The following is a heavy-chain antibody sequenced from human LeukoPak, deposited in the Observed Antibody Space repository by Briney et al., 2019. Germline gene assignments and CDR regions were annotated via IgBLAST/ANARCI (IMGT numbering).Heavy chain of an antibody. CDR3: ARDDNRESITMIVVQPRDY. D-gene: IGHD3-22*01. CDR2: ISYDGSNK. CDR1: GFTFSSYA. J-gene: IGHJ4*02. Sequence: GGSLRLSCAASGFTFSSYAMHWVRQAPGKGLEWVAVISYDGSNKYYADSVKGRFTISRDNSKNTLYLQMNSLRAEDTAVYYYARDDNRESITMIVVQPRDYWGQGTLVTVSS. V-gene: IGHV3-30-3*01.